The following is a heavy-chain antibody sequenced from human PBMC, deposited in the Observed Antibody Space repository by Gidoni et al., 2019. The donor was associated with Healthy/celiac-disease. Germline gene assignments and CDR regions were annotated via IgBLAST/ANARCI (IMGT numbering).Heavy chain of an antibody. Sequence: QVQLQQWGAGLLKPSETLSLTCAVYGGSFSGYYWSWIRQPPGKGLEWIGEINHSGSTNYNPSLKSRVTISVDTSKNQFSLKLSSVTAADTAVYYCARLKIPRPYSSGWHRTFDYWGQGTLVTVSS. D-gene: IGHD6-19*01. V-gene: IGHV4-34*01. J-gene: IGHJ4*02. CDR1: GGSFSGYY. CDR2: INHSGST. CDR3: ARLKIPRPYSSGWHRTFDY.